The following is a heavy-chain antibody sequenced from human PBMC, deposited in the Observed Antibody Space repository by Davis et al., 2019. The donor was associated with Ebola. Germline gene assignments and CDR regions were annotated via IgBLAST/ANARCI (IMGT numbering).Heavy chain of an antibody. CDR3: DKDAYSAVRMVREADY. V-gene: IGHV3-33*03. CDR2: IWYDGSKT. Sequence: GESLKISCAASGFTFKTNGMHWVRQAPGKGLEWVAVIWYDGSKTYYADAVKGRFTVSRDNAKNSLFLQLNSLRPEDTALYYWDKDAYSAVRMVREADYWGQGTLVTVSS. D-gene: IGHD3-10*01. CDR1: GFTFKTNG. J-gene: IGHJ4*02.